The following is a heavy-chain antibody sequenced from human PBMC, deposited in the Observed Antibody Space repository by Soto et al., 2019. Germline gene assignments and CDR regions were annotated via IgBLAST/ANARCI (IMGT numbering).Heavy chain of an antibody. CDR3: ARGRRDGYKPKSSYYYYGIDV. Sequence: PSETLSLTCAVSGGSISSGVYSWSWIRHPPGKGLEWIGYIYHSGSTYYNPSLKSRVTISVDRSKNQFSLKLSSVTAADTAVYYCARGRRDGYKPKSSYYYYGIDVWGQGTPVTVSS. CDR2: IYHSGST. CDR1: GGSISSGVYS. J-gene: IGHJ6*02. V-gene: IGHV4-30-2*01. D-gene: IGHD5-12*01.